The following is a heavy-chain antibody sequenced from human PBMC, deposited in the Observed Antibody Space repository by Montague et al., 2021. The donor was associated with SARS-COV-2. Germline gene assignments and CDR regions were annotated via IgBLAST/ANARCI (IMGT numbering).Heavy chain of an antibody. D-gene: IGHD2-2*02. CDR1: GGSARGYY. J-gene: IGHJ4*01. V-gene: IGHV4-59*02. CDR3: ARGLGYTSMFRFFDY. CDR2: MYYTGTS. Sequence: SETLSLTCAISGGSARGYYWAWIRQPPGKGLELIGYMYYTGTSNYNPSLKSRVSMSIDTSKNHFSLNLTSVAAADTGVYYCARGLGYTSMFRFFDYWGHGAQVTVSS.